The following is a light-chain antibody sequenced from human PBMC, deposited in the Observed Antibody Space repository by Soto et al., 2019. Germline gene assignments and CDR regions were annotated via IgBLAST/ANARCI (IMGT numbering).Light chain of an antibody. Sequence: DIQMTQSPSTLSAFVGDRVTITCRASQSISSWVAWYQQKPGKAPKLLIYDAFSLESGVPSRFSGSGFGTEFTLTISSLQPDDFAAYYCQQYNSYLLTFGGGTKVEIK. J-gene: IGKJ4*01. CDR1: QSISSW. V-gene: IGKV1-5*01. CDR3: QQYNSYLLT. CDR2: DAF.